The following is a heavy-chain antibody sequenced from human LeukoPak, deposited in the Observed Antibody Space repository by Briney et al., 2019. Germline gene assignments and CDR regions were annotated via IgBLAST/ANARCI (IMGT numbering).Heavy chain of an antibody. V-gene: IGHV5-51*01. CDR2: IYPGDSDT. J-gene: IGHJ6*03. CDR1: GYSFTSYW. CDR3: ARHYTVMDYYYYMDV. Sequence: GESLKISCKGSGYSFTSYWIGWVRQMPGKGLEWMGTIYPGDSDTRYSPSFQGQVTISADKSISTAYLQWSSLKASDTAMYYCARHYTVMDYYYYMDVWGKGTTVTVSS. D-gene: IGHD4-11*01.